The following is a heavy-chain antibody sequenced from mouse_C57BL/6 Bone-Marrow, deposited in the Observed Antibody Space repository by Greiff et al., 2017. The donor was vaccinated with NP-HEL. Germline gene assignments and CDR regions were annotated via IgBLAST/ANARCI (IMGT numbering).Heavy chain of an antibody. CDR1: GFNIKNTY. CDR2: IDPANGNT. D-gene: IGHD1-1*01. J-gene: IGHJ2*01. V-gene: IGHV14-3*01. CDR3: ARCHYYGSSYLFDY. Sequence: VQLKESVAELVRPGASVKLSCTASGFNIKNTYMHWVKQRPEQGLEWIGRIDPANGNTKYAPKFQGKATITDDTSSNTAYLQLSSLTSEDTAIYYCARCHYYGSSYLFDYWGQGTTLTVSS.